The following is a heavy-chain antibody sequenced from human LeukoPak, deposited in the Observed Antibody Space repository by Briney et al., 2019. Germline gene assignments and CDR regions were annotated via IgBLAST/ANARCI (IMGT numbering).Heavy chain of an antibody. V-gene: IGHV5-51*01. Sequence: GESLRISCQGSGYSFTSYWISWVRQMPGKGLEWMGIIYPGDSDTRYSPSFQGQVTMSADKSINTAYLQWSSLKASDTAMYYCARRKGCSSTSCPPDYWGQGTLVTVSS. CDR3: ARRKGCSSTSCPPDY. CDR1: GYSFTSYW. D-gene: IGHD2-2*01. J-gene: IGHJ4*02. CDR2: IYPGDSDT.